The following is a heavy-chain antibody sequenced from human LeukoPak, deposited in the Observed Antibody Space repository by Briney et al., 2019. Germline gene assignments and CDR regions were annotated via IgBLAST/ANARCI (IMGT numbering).Heavy chain of an antibody. V-gene: IGHV3-21*04. CDR1: GFTFSSYS. J-gene: IGHJ4*02. CDR2: ISSSSSYI. D-gene: IGHD1-26*01. Sequence: GGSLRLSCAASGFTFSSYSMNWVRQAPGKGLEWVSSISSSSSYIYYADSVKGRFTISRDNAKNSLYLQMNSLRAEDTALYYCAKDISGSYYGHFDYWGQGTLVTVSS. CDR3: AKDISGSYYGHFDY.